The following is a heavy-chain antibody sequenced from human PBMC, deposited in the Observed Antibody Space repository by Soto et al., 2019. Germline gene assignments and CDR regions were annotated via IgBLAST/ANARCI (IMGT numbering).Heavy chain of an antibody. CDR1: GDSVTSGNYY. Sequence: SETLSLTCTVSGDSVTSGNYYWSWIRQPPGKGLEWIGHIYYSGSTNYSPSLKSRVTISLDTPNNQFSLKVTSVTAADTAVYYCTRGFLPPSAWFDPWGQGTLVTVSS. J-gene: IGHJ5*02. CDR3: TRGFLPPSAWFDP. V-gene: IGHV4-61*01. CDR2: IYYSGST. D-gene: IGHD6-19*01.